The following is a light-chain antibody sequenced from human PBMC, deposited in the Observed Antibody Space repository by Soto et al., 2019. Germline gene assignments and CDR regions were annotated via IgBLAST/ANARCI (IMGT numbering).Light chain of an antibody. CDR2: EVS. CDR3: SSYTSSSTLAV. J-gene: IGLJ2*01. V-gene: IGLV2-14*01. CDR1: SSDVGGYNY. Sequence: QSALTQPASVSGSPGQSITISCTGTSSDVGGYNYVSWYQQHPGKAPKLMIYEVSNRPSGVSSRFSGSKSGNTASLTISGLQAEDEADYYCSSYTSSSTLAVFGGGTKLTVL.